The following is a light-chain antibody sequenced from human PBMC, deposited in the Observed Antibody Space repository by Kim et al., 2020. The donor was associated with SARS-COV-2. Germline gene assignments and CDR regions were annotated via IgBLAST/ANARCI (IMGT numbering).Light chain of an antibody. CDR3: QQYDTYPRT. CDR1: LSISRC. CDR2: KAS. J-gene: IGKJ1*01. V-gene: IGKV1-5*03. Sequence: ASVGDKGTITCRASLSISRCLAWYQQKKGKAPKLLIYKASSLESGVPSRFSGSGSGTEFIFTISSLQPDDFATYYCQQYDTYPRTFGQGTKVDIK.